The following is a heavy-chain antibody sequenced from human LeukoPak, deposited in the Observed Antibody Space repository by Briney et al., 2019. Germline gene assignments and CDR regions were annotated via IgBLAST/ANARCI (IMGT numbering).Heavy chain of an antibody. CDR3: ARQAVVGATRWFDP. CDR1: GYSISNDYY. Sequence: SETLSLTCTVSGYSISNDYYWGWIRQSPGKGLGWIGSIYHSGSTYYNPSLKSRVTISVDTSKNQFSLRLSSVTATDTAVYYCARQAVVGATRWFDPWGQGTLVTVSS. D-gene: IGHD1-26*01. CDR2: IYHSGST. V-gene: IGHV4-38-2*02. J-gene: IGHJ5*02.